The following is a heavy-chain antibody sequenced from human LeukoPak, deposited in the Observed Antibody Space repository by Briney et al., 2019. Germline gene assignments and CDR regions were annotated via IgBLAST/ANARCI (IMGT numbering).Heavy chain of an antibody. CDR3: ARVRSGSGSYGGGFDY. J-gene: IGHJ4*02. D-gene: IGHD1-26*01. Sequence: GGSLRLSCAASGFTFSSYEMNWVRQAPGKGLEWVSSISSSSSYIYYADSVKGRFTISRDNAKNSLYLQMNSLRAEDTAVYYCARVRSGSGSYGGGFDYWGQGTLVTVSS. CDR1: GFTFSSYE. CDR2: ISSSSSYI. V-gene: IGHV3-21*01.